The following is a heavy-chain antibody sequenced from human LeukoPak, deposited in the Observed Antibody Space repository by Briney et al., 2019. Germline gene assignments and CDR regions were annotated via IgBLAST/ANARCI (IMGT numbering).Heavy chain of an antibody. CDR1: GFTFSGYA. V-gene: IGHV3-23*01. J-gene: IGHJ4*02. Sequence: GGSLRLSCAASGFTFSGYAISWVRQPPGKGLEWVSAVSGSGDRTHYADSVRGRFTISRDNSKNTLHLEMNSLRAEDTAIYYCAKEVRASGTLYLDYWGQGTLVTVSS. CDR2: VSGSGDRT. CDR3: AKEVRASGTLYLDY. D-gene: IGHD3-10*01.